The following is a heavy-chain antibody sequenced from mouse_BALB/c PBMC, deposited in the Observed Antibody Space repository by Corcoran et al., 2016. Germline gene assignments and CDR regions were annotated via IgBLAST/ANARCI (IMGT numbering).Heavy chain of an antibody. D-gene: IGHD2-4*01. CDR2: INTDTGEP. V-gene: IGHV9-3-1*01. CDR3: ARRASIRLRRYYAMDY. J-gene: IGHJ4*01. Sequence: QIQLVQSGPELKKPGETVKISCKASGYTFTNYGMNWVKQAPGKGLKWMGWINTDTGEPTYADDFKGRFAFSLETSASTAYLQINNLKNEDTATYFCARRASIRLRRYYAMDYWGQGTSVTVS. CDR1: GYTFTNYG.